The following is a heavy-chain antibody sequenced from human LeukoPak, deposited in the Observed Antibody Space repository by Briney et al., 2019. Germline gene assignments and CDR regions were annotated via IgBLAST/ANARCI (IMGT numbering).Heavy chain of an antibody. J-gene: IGHJ4*02. V-gene: IGHV3-30*02. D-gene: IGHD6-19*01. CDR3: ARAGGIAVAGTVVSGPFDY. CDR2: IRYDGSNK. Sequence: GGSLRLSCAASGFTFSSYGMHWVRQAPGKGLEWVAFIRYDGSNKYYADSVKGRFTISRDNSKNTLYLQMNSLRAEDTAVYYCARAGGIAVAGTVVSGPFDYWGQGTLVTVSS. CDR1: GFTFSSYG.